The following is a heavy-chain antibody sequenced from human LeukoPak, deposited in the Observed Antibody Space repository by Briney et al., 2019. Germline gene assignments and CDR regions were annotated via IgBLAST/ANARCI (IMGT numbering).Heavy chain of an antibody. Sequence: GGSLRLSCAASGFTFSNLGMHWVRQAPGKGLEWVAVIWFDGSNEYYADSVKGRFTISRDNSKNTLYLQMNSLRAEDTAVYYCAKDVAGTYFDHWGQGTLVTVSS. CDR3: AKDVAGTYFDH. CDR1: GFTFSNLG. D-gene: IGHD2-15*01. V-gene: IGHV3-33*06. J-gene: IGHJ4*02. CDR2: IWFDGSNE.